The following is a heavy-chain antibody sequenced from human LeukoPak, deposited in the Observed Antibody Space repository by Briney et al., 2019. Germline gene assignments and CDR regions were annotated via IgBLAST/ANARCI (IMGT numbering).Heavy chain of an antibody. V-gene: IGHV4-59*01. Sequence: SETLSLTCTVSGGSNRSYYWSWIRQPTGKGLEWIGYIYYSGITNYNPSLKSRVTMSVDTSKNQFSLKLTSVTAADTAVYYCARGGSGYDPFDYWGQGTLVTVSS. CDR3: ARGGSGYDPFDY. CDR1: GGSNRSYY. D-gene: IGHD5-12*01. CDR2: IYYSGIT. J-gene: IGHJ4*02.